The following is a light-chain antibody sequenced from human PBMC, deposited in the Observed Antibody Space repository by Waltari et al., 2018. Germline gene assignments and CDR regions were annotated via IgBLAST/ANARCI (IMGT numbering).Light chain of an antibody. CDR1: QSVFTSY. J-gene: IGKJ1*01. CDR3: QQYGTSPWA. V-gene: IGKV3-20*01. Sequence: EIVLTQSPGTLSLSPGERATLSCRASQSVFTSYLAWYQQTPGQAPRLLIYATSSRATGIPDRLSGSGSGTDFTLTISRLEPEDSAVYYCQQYGTSPWAFGQGTKVEIK. CDR2: ATS.